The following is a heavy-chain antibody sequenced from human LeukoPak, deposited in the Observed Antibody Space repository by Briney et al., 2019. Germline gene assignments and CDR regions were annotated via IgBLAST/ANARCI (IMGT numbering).Heavy chain of an antibody. CDR3: ARGPIHLWLHSGMDV. CDR2: IRSKAYGGTT. CDR1: GFTFGDHA. D-gene: IGHD5-18*01. V-gene: IGHV3-49*04. J-gene: IGHJ6*02. Sequence: GGSLRLSCSTFGFTFGDHAMGWVRQAPGKGLEWIGFIRSKAYGGTTEYAASVGGRFTISREDSKSVAYLQMNSLKTEDTAVYFCARGPIHLWLHSGMDVWGQGTTVTVSS.